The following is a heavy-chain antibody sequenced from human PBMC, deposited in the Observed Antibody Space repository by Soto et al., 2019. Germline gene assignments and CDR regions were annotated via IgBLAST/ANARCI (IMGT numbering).Heavy chain of an antibody. V-gene: IGHV1-3*01. CDR1: GYTFSSYA. CDR3: ARDQVVSYYYYYMDV. CDR2: INAGLGNT. D-gene: IGHD2-2*01. Sequence: GASVKVSCKSSGYTFSSYAIHWVRQTPGQRLEWMGWINAGLGNTKVSQKFQGRLTITRDTSASTAYMELSSLTPEDTGVYYCARDQVVSYYYYYMDVWGKGTTVTVSS. J-gene: IGHJ6*03.